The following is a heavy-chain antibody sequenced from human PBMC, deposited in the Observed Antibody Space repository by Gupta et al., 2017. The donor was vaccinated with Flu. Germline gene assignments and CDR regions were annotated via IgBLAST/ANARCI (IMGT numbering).Heavy chain of an antibody. CDR2: ITSSGVKT. D-gene: IGHD3-3*01. Sequence: ELKWVAAITSSGVKTVYADSVTGQFTISRDNAKDTLYLHMESLSAEDTAIYFWASYDCSDLSDYWGQGTRLTVSS. J-gene: IGHJ4*02. CDR3: ASYDCSDLSDY. V-gene: IGHV3-23*01.